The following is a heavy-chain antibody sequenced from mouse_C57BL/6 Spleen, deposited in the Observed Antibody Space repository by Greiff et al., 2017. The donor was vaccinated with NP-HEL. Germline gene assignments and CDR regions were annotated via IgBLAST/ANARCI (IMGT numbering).Heavy chain of an antibody. CDR3: ARSGSNYEGGYYFDY. D-gene: IGHD2-5*01. Sequence: EVQLHQSGPELVKPGASVKISCKASGYTFTDYYMNWVKQSHGKSLEWIGDINPNNGGTSYNQKFKGKATLTVDKSSSTAYMELRSLTSEDSAVYYCARSGSNYEGGYYFDYWGQGTTLTVAS. CDR1: GYTFTDYY. V-gene: IGHV1-26*01. CDR2: INPNNGGT. J-gene: IGHJ2*01.